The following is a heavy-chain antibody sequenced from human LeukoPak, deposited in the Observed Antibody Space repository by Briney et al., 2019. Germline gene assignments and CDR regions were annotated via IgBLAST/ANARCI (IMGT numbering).Heavy chain of an antibody. D-gene: IGHD2-8*01. CDR2: IS. CDR1: GFTFSRYS. Sequence: GGSLRLSCAASGFTFSRYSMNWVRQAPGKGLEWVSLISVKGRFTISRDNSKNTLYLQMNSLRDEDTAVYYCAREAMEYFDYWGQGTLVTVSS. CDR3: AREAMEYFDY. V-gene: IGHV3-53*01. J-gene: IGHJ4*02.